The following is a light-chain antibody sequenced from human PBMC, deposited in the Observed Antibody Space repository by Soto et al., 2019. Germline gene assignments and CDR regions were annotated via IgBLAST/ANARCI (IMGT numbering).Light chain of an antibody. V-gene: IGLV1-44*01. Sequence: QPVLTQPPSASGTPGQRVTISCSGSSSNIGTNTVNWNQQLPGAAPKLLIYTNSQRPSGVPDRFSGSKSGTSASLAISGLRSEDEADYYCAAWDDSLKGRVFGAGTKVTVL. J-gene: IGLJ3*02. CDR1: SSNIGTNT. CDR3: AAWDDSLKGRV. CDR2: TNS.